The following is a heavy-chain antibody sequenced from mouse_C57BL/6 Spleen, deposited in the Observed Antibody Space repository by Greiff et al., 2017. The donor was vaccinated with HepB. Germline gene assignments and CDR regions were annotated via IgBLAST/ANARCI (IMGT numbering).Heavy chain of an antibody. Sequence: EVQGVESGGGLVKPGGSLKLSCAASGFTFSDYGMHWVRQAPEKGLEWVAYISSGSSTIYYADTVKGRFTISRDNAKNTLFLQMTSLRSEDTAMYYCAREREYDGLYYYAMDYWGQGTSVTVSS. CDR1: GFTFSDYG. CDR2: ISSGSSTI. J-gene: IGHJ4*01. CDR3: AREREYDGLYYYAMDY. D-gene: IGHD2-14*01. V-gene: IGHV5-17*01.